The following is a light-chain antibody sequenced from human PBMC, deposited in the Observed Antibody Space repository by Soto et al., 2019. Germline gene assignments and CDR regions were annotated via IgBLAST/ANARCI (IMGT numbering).Light chain of an antibody. Sequence: DIQMTQSPSTLSASVGDRVTITCRASQSISSWLAWYQQKPGKAPKLLIYKASSLESGVPSRFSGSGSGTEFTLTISSLQPDDFATYYCQQYDTSSTFGHGTKVYIK. J-gene: IGKJ1*01. V-gene: IGKV1-5*03. CDR2: KAS. CDR1: QSISSW. CDR3: QQYDTSST.